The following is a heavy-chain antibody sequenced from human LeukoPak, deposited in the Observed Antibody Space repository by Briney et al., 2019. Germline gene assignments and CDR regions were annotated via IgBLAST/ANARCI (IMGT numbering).Heavy chain of an antibody. CDR1: GYTFTGYY. CDR2: INPNSGGA. CDR3: ARDRHYYGSGAQVDY. Sequence: ASVKVSCKASGYTFTGYYMHWVRQAPGQGLEWMGWINPNSGGANYAQKFQGRVTMTRDTSISTAYMELSRLRSDDTAVYYCARDRHYYGSGAQVDYWGQGTLVTVSS. J-gene: IGHJ4*02. V-gene: IGHV1-2*02. D-gene: IGHD3-10*01.